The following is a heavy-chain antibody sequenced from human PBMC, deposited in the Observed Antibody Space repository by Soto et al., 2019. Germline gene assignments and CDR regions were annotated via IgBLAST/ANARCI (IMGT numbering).Heavy chain of an antibody. V-gene: IGHV3-30*18. CDR3: AKDSGSYLLTNWFDP. Sequence: GGSLRLSCAASGFTFSSYGMHWVRQAPGKGLEWVAVISYDGSNKYYADSVKGRFTISRDNSKNTLYLQMNSLRAEDTAVYYCAKDSGSYLLTNWFDPWGQGTLVTVSS. CDR1: GFTFSSYG. CDR2: ISYDGSNK. D-gene: IGHD1-26*01. J-gene: IGHJ5*02.